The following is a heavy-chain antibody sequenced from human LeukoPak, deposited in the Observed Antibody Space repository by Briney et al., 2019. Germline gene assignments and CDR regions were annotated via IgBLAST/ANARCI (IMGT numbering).Heavy chain of an antibody. CDR3: AREFIAVAGTMSTFDY. CDR2: TYYRSKWYN. Sequence: SQTLSLTCAISGDSVSSNSAAWNWIRRSPSRGLEWLGRTYYRSKWYNDYAVSVKSRITINPDTSKNQFSLQLNSVTPEDTAVYYCAREFIAVAGTMSTFDYWGQGTLVTVSS. D-gene: IGHD6-19*01. CDR1: GDSVSSNSAA. J-gene: IGHJ4*02. V-gene: IGHV6-1*01.